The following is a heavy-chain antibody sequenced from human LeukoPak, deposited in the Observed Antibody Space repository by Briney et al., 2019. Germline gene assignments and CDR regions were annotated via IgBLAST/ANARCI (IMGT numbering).Heavy chain of an antibody. D-gene: IGHD3-22*01. J-gene: IGHJ4*02. CDR2: ISSSSSYI. CDR3: ARDPHDSSGS. Sequence: SGGSLRLSCAASGFTFSSYSMNWVRQAPGKGLEWVSSISSSSSYIYYADSVKGRFTISRDNAKNSLYLQMNSLRAEDTAVCYCARDPHDSSGSWGQGTLVTVSS. CDR1: GFTFSSYS. V-gene: IGHV3-21*01.